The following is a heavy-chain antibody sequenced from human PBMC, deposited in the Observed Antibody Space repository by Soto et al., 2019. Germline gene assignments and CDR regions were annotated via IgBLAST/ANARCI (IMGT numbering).Heavy chain of an antibody. CDR1: GGSISSYY. D-gene: IGHD6-13*01. CDR2: IYYSGST. J-gene: IGHJ5*02. Sequence: SETLSLTCTVSGGSISSYYCSFVRHPPFKGLEWIGYIYYSGSTNYNPSLKSRVTISVDTSKNQFSLKLSSVTAADTAVYYCARGRYSSSWHPMNWFDPWGQGTLVTVSS. CDR3: ARGRYSSSWHPMNWFDP. V-gene: IGHV4-59*01.